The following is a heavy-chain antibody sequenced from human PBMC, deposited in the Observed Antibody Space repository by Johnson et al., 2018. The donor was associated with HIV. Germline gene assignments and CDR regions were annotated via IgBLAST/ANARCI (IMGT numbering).Heavy chain of an antibody. CDR3: ARGWRAVAGPDAFDI. V-gene: IGHV3-7*04. CDR1: GFTFSSYW. D-gene: IGHD6-19*01. CDR2: IKQDGSEK. Sequence: EVQLVESGGGLVQPGGSLRLSCVASGFTFSSYWMSWVRQGPGKGLEWVANIKQDGSEKNYVDSVKGRFTISRDNAKNSMYLQMNSLRAEDTAVYYCARGWRAVAGPDAFDIWGQGTMVTVSS. J-gene: IGHJ3*02.